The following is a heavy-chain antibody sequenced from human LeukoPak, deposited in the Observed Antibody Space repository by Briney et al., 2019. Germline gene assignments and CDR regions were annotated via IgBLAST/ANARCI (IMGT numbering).Heavy chain of an antibody. D-gene: IGHD3-22*01. CDR3: ARQHYYDSSGFYPPATRVYYYYYYMDV. J-gene: IGHJ6*03. CDR1: GYSISSGYY. CDR2: FYHSGST. V-gene: IGHV4-38-2*01. Sequence: SETLSLTCAVSGYSISSGYYWGWIRQPPGKGLQWIGSFYHSGSTYYNPSPRSRVTISVDTSKNQFSLELSSVTAADTAVYYCARQHYYDSSGFYPPATRVYYYYYYMDVCGKGTTVTVSS.